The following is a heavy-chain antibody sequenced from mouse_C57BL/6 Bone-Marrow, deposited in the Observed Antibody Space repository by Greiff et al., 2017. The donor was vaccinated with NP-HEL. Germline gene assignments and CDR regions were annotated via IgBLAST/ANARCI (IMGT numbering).Heavy chain of an antibody. V-gene: IGHV5-4*01. J-gene: IGHJ1*03. CDR2: ISDGGSYT. D-gene: IGHD2-2*01. CDR1: GFTFSSYA. CDR3: ARDGAIYSGYLYWYFDV. Sequence: EVQLVESGGGLVKPGGSLKLSCAASGFTFSSYAMSWVRQTPEKRLEWVATISDGGSYTYYPDNVKGRFTISRDNAKNNLYLQMSHLKAEDTAMYYCARDGAIYSGYLYWYFDVWGTGTTVPFSS.